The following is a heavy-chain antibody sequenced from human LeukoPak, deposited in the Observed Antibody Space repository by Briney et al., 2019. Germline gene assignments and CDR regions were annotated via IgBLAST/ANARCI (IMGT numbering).Heavy chain of an antibody. CDR1: GFTFSSSG. Sequence: GGTLRLSCAASGFTFSSSGMSWVRQAPGKGLEWVSTISDSGGSTYYADSVKGRFTVSRDNSKNTLYLQMNSLRVDDTAVYYCAKDGAWLRFDDWGQGILVTVSS. D-gene: IGHD5-12*01. V-gene: IGHV3-23*01. CDR2: ISDSGGST. J-gene: IGHJ4*02. CDR3: AKDGAWLRFDD.